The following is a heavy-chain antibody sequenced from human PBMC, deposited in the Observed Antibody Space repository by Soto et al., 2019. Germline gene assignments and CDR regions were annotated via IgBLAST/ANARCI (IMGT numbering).Heavy chain of an antibody. CDR1: GGSFSGYY. J-gene: IGHJ5*02. CDR3: ARGLAIKVVYYDFWSGYFTGSWFDP. D-gene: IGHD3-3*01. V-gene: IGHV4-34*01. CDR2: INHSGST. Sequence: PSETLSLTCAVYGGSFSGYYWSWIRQPPGKGLEWIGEINHSGSTNYNPSLKSRVTISVDTSKNQFSLKLSSVTAADTAVYYCARGLAIKVVYYDFWSGYFTGSWFDPWGQGTLVTVSS.